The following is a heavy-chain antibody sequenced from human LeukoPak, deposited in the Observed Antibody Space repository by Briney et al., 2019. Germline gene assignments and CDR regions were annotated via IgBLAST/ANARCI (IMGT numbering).Heavy chain of an antibody. J-gene: IGHJ4*02. CDR3: ARDAAAGAGVFDY. D-gene: IGHD6-13*01. Sequence: SVKVSCKASGGTFSSYAISWVRQAPGQGLEWMGRIIPILGIANYAQKFQGRVTITADKSTSTAYMELSSLRSEDTAVYYCARDAAAGAGVFDYWGQGTLVTVSS. V-gene: IGHV1-69*04. CDR1: GGTFSSYA. CDR2: IIPILGIA.